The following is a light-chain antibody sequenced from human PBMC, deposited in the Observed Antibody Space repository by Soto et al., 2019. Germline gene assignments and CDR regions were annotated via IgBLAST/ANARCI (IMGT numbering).Light chain of an antibody. Sequence: DIQMTQSPSTLSGSVGDRVTITCRASQTISSWLAWYQQKPGKAPKLLIYKASTLKSGVPSRFSGSGSGTEFPLTISSLQPYDFATYYCQHYNSYSEAVGQGTKVELK. CDR2: KAS. V-gene: IGKV1-5*03. CDR1: QTISSW. CDR3: QHYNSYSEA. J-gene: IGKJ1*01.